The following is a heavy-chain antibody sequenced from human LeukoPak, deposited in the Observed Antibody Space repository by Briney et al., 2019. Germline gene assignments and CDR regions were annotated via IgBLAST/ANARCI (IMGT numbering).Heavy chain of an antibody. J-gene: IGHJ3*01. Sequence: SETLSLTCAVSEMSFIAYYWNWIRQSPGKGLEWIGEINYGGSTKYTPSLEGRGTILIGTSKNQFSLKLTSVTAADTAVYYCARGFPTGSGTRGSHSLDGWGQGTMVTVSS. CDR2: INYGGST. CDR3: ARGFPTGSGTRGSHSLDG. CDR1: EMSFIAYY. D-gene: IGHD6-19*01. V-gene: IGHV4-34*01.